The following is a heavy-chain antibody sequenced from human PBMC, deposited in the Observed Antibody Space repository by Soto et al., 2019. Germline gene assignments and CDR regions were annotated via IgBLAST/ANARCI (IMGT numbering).Heavy chain of an antibody. CDR3: AHRVMKTGCHWNFDN. CDR2: NYWDDTK. D-gene: IGHD1-1*01. Sequence: QVRLKESGPTLVKPTQTLTLTCTFSGFSLTRSGVGVAWIRQPPGKALEWLALNYWDDTKHYSPSLRNRLTFTKDTSKNQVVLTMTNMDPVDTGTYFCAHRVMKTGCHWNFDNWGQGILVTVSS. J-gene: IGHJ4*02. CDR1: GFSLTRSGVG. V-gene: IGHV2-5*02.